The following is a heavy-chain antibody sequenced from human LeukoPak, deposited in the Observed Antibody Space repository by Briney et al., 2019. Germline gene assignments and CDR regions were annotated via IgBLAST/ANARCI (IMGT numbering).Heavy chain of an antibody. CDR1: GFTFDDYA. J-gene: IGHJ6*02. V-gene: IGHV3-9*01. D-gene: IGHD2-21*01. CDR3: AKDIVVGESFYYGMDV. CDR2: ISWNSGSI. Sequence: TARSLRLSCAASGFTFDDYAMHWVRQAPGKGLEWVSSISWNSGSIGYADSVKGRFTISRDNAKNSLYLQMNSLRAEDTALYYCAKDIVVGESFYYGMDVWGQGTTVTVSS.